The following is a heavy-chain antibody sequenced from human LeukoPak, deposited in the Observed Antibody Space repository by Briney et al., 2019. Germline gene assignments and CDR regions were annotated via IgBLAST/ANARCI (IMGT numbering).Heavy chain of an antibody. Sequence: PGGPLRLSCAASGFTFSSYAMSWVRQAPGKGLEWVSAISGSGGSTYYADSVKGRFTISRDNSKNTLYLQMNSLRAEDTAVYYCARDRGPEYYYDSSGYPPGAFDIWGQGTMVTVSS. CDR2: ISGSGGST. J-gene: IGHJ3*02. CDR3: ARDRGPEYYYDSSGYPPGAFDI. D-gene: IGHD3-22*01. CDR1: GFTFSSYA. V-gene: IGHV3-23*01.